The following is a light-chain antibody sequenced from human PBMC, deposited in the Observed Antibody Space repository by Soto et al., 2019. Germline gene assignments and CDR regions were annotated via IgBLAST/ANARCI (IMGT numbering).Light chain of an antibody. V-gene: IGKV3-20*01. CDR2: GAF. CDR3: QQYGRSPRT. Sequence: EIVLTQSPGTLSLSPGERSTLSCRASQSVSSNLAWYQQKPGQAPSLLIYGAFTRATGIPDRFSGSGSGTDFTPTISRLEPEDFAVYYCQQYGRSPRTFGQGTKVDIK. J-gene: IGKJ1*01. CDR1: QSVSSN.